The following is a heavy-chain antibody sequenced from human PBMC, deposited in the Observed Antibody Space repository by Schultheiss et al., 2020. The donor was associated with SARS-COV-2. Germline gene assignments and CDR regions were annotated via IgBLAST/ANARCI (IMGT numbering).Heavy chain of an antibody. CDR3: AKDGFDP. Sequence: GESLKISCAASGFTFSSYAMHWVRQAPGKGLEWVAVISYDGSNKYYADSVKGRFTISRDNSKNTLYLQMNSLRAEDTAVYYCAKDGFDPWGQGTLVTVSS. J-gene: IGHJ5*02. V-gene: IGHV3-30-3*01. CDR2: ISYDGSNK. CDR1: GFTFSSYA.